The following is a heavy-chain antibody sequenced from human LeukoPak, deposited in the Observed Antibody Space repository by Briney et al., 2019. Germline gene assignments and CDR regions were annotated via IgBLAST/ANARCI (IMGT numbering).Heavy chain of an antibody. CDR1: GGSISSSSYY. Sequence: PSGTLSLTCTVSGGSISSSSYYWGWIRQPPGKGLEWIGSIYYSGSTYYNPSLKSRVTISVDTSKNQFSLKLSSVTAADTAVYYCARDYYGSGSIWFDPWGQGTLVTVSS. V-gene: IGHV4-39*07. CDR3: ARDYYGSGSIWFDP. D-gene: IGHD3-10*01. CDR2: IYYSGST. J-gene: IGHJ5*02.